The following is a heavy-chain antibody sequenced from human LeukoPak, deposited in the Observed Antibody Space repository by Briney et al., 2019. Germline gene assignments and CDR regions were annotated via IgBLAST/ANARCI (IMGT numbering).Heavy chain of an antibody. CDR2: ISSSGSTI. CDR3: ARSSRDYGDYSGGY. V-gene: IGHV3-48*03. D-gene: IGHD4-17*01. CDR1: GFTFSSYE. Sequence: GGSLRLSCAASGFTFSSYEMNWVRQAPGKGLEWVSYISSSGSTIYYADSVKGRFTISRDNAKNSLYLQMNSLRAEDTAVYYCARSSRDYGDYSGGYWGQGTLVTVPS. J-gene: IGHJ4*02.